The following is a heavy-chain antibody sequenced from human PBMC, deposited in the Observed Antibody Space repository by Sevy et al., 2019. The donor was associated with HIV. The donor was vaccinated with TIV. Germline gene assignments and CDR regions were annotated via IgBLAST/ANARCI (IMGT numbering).Heavy chain of an antibody. CDR1: GFTFSTYT. J-gene: IGHJ1*01. Sequence: GGSLRLSCATSGFTFSTYTMNWVRQAPGKGLEWVSSITSSSSNYIYYADSVKGRFTISRDNSQNSLYLQMNSLRTEDTAVYYCALERLSSDVAEYFQNWGQGTLVTVSS. V-gene: IGHV3-21*01. CDR3: ALERLSSDVAEYFQN. CDR2: ITSSSSNYI. D-gene: IGHD1-1*01.